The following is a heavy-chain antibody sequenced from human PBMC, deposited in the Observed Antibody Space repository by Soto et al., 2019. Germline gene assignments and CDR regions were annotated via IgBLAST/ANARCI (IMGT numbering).Heavy chain of an antibody. CDR2: ISAYNGNT. D-gene: IGHD3-3*01. CDR1: GYTFTSYG. CDR3: ARVRVTIFGVVIIPNGMDV. V-gene: IGHV1-18*04. J-gene: IGHJ6*02. Sequence: ASVKVSCKASGYTFTSYGISWVRQAPGQGXEWMGWISAYNGNTNYAQKLRGRVTMTTDTSTSTAYMELRSLRSDDTAVYYCARVRVTIFGVVIIPNGMDVWGQGPTVTVSS.